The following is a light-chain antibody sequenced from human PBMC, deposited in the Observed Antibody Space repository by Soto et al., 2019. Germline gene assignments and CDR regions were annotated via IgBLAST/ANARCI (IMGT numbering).Light chain of an antibody. CDR3: QQYYSYPPT. J-gene: IGKJ2*01. CDR2: AAS. CDR1: QGISSY. Sequence: AIRMTQSPSSFSASTGDRVTITCRASQGISSYLAWYQQKPGKAPKLLIYAASTLQSGVPSRFSGSGSGTDFTLTIRGLQSEDFATYYCQQYYSYPPTFGQGTKLEIK. V-gene: IGKV1-8*01.